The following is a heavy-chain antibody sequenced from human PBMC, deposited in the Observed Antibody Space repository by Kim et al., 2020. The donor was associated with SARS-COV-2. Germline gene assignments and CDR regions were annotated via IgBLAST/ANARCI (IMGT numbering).Heavy chain of an antibody. V-gene: IGHV3-49*02. J-gene: IGHJ4*02. CDR3: TREMYPAHNSNGD. D-gene: IGHD4-4*01. Sequence: YAASGKGRFTISRDDSKSIAYLQMNSLKTEDTAVYYCTREMYPAHNSNGDWGQGTLVTVSS.